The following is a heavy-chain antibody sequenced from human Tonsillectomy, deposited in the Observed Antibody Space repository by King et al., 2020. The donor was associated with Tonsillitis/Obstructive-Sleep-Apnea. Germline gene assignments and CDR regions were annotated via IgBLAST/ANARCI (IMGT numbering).Heavy chain of an antibody. D-gene: IGHD6-6*01. CDR3: ARSPIAALSGSKEEDRTNWFDP. Sequence: QLVQSGAEVKKPGSSVKVSCKASGGTFSSYAISWVRQAPGQGLEWMGGIIPIFGTANYAQKFQGRVTITADESTSTAYMELSSLRSEDTAVYYCARSPIAALSGSKEEDRTNWFDPWGQGTLVTVSS. CDR1: GGTFSSYA. CDR2: IIPIFGTA. V-gene: IGHV1-69*01. J-gene: IGHJ5*02.